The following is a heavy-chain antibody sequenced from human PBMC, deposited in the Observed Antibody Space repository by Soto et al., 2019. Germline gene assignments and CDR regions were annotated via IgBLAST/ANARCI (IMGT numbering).Heavy chain of an antibody. Sequence: QITLKESGPTLLKPTQTLTLTCTFSGFSLSTSGVGVGWIRQPPGKDLEWLALIYWNDDERYSPSLKSKLSITKDTSKNQVLLTMTNMDPVDTATYYCAHRLGLHLADYALFANWGQGTLVTVSS. CDR1: GFSLSTSGVG. CDR2: IYWNDDE. V-gene: IGHV2-5*01. D-gene: IGHD4-17*01. CDR3: AHRLGLHLADYALFAN. J-gene: IGHJ4*02.